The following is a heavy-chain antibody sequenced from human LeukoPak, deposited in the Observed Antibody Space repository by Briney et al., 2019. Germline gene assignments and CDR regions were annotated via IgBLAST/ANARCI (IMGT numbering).Heavy chain of an antibody. CDR1: GGSISSYY. V-gene: IGHV4-59*01. CDR3: ARGITSWYYFDY. CDR2: IYYSGST. J-gene: IGHJ4*02. Sequence: SETLSLTCTVSGGSISSYYWSWIRQPPGKGLEWIGYIYYSGSTNYNPSLKSRVTISADTSKNQFSLKLSSVTAADTAVYYCARGITSWYYFDYWGQGSLVTVSS. D-gene: IGHD1-14*01.